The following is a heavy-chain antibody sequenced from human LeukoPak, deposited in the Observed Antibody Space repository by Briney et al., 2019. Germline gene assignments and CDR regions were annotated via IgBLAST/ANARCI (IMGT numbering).Heavy chain of an antibody. J-gene: IGHJ4*02. CDR2: ISSSGTTI. CDR1: GFTFSSYE. V-gene: IGHV3-48*03. Sequence: QSGGSLRLSCAASGFTFSSYEMNWVRQAPGKGLEWVSFISSSGTTIYYADSVKGRFTISRDNAKNSLYLQMNSLRAEDTAVYYCARAGNTKFFDYWGQGTLVTVSS. D-gene: IGHD3-10*01. CDR3: ARAGNTKFFDY.